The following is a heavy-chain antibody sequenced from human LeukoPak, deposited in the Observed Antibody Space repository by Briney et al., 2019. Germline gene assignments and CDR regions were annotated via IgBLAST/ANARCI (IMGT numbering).Heavy chain of an antibody. Sequence: PGGSLRLSCAASGFTFSTASLHWVRQAPGRGLEWVSAFDTGLGTCYPDSLKGRFSISRDNSKNTLFLQMNSLRAEDTAVYYCARSSGWWSLDYWGQGTLVTVSS. CDR2: FDTGLGT. D-gene: IGHD6-19*01. V-gene: IGHV3-23*01. CDR1: GFTFSTAS. J-gene: IGHJ4*02. CDR3: ARSSGWWSLDY.